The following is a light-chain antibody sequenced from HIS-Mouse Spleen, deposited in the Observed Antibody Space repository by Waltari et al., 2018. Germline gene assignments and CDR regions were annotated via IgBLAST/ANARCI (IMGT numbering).Light chain of an antibody. J-gene: IGKJ1*01. CDR1: QSVSSN. Sequence: EIVMTQSPATLSVSPGERATLSCMASQSVSSNLAWYQQKPGQAPRLLIYGASTRATGIPARFSGSGSGTEFTLTISSLQSEDFAVYYCQQYNNWPQRTFGQGTKVEIK. CDR3: QQYNNWPQRT. CDR2: GAS. V-gene: IGKV3-15*01.